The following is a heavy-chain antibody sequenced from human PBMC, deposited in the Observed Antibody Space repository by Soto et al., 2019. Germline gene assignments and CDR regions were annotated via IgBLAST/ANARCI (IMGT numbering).Heavy chain of an antibody. Sequence: PGESLKISFKGSGYSFTSYWISWVRQMPGKGLGWMGRIAPSDSYTNYSPSFQGHVTISADKSISTAYLQWSSLKASDTAMYYCARGGLVWFGELFPRYYYYGMDVWGQGTTVTVSS. D-gene: IGHD3-10*01. CDR1: GYSFTSYW. CDR2: IAPSDSYT. V-gene: IGHV5-10-1*01. J-gene: IGHJ6*02. CDR3: ARGGLVWFGELFPRYYYYGMDV.